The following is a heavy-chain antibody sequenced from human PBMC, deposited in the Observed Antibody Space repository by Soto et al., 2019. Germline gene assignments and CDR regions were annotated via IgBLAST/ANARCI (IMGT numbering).Heavy chain of an antibody. CDR2: MNPYSGNT. Sequence: QVQLVQSGAEVKKPGASVKVSCKTSGYTFTSYDIHWVRQATGQGPEWMGWMNPYSGNTVYAQKFQGRISMTRNTSMSTAYMERSSLRSEDTAVYYCARTRFGAVAGTWGQGTLVTVSS. CDR1: GYTFTSYD. V-gene: IGHV1-8*01. J-gene: IGHJ5*02. D-gene: IGHD6-19*01. CDR3: ARTRFGAVAGT.